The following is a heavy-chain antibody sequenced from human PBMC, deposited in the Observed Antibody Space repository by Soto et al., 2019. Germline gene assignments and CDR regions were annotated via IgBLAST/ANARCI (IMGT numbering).Heavy chain of an antibody. V-gene: IGHV1-3*01. CDR2: INAGNGNP. Sequence: QVQLVQSGAEVKEPGPSVKVSCKASGYTFANYAIHWVRQAPGQTLEWMGWINAGNGNPKYSQKYQDRVTISRDTSATTAELEMGSLRSEDTAMYYCASESYYYESSGYYPDYWSQGTLVTVSS. J-gene: IGHJ4*02. D-gene: IGHD3-22*01. CDR1: GYTFANYA. CDR3: ASESYYYESSGYYPDY.